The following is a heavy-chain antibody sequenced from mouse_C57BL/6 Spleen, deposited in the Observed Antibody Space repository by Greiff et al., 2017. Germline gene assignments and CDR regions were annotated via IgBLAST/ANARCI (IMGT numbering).Heavy chain of an antibody. CDR3: ENSTTVVADYAKEY. V-gene: IGHV1-55*01. CDR1: GYTFTSYW. CDR2: IYPGSGST. J-gene: IGHJ4*01. Sequence: QVQLQQPGAELVKPGASVKMSCKASGYTFTSYWITWVKQRPGQGLEWIGVIYPGSGSTNYNEKFKSKATMTVDTSSSTAYMQLSSLTSEDSAVYYGENSTTVVADYAKEYWGQGTSVTVSS. D-gene: IGHD1-1*01.